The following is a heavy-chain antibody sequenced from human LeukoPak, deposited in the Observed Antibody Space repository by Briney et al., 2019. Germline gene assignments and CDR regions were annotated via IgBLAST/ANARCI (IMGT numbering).Heavy chain of an antibody. Sequence: PSETLSLTCTVSGGSISSGSYYWGWIRQPPGKGLEWIGSIYYSGNTNYNPSLKSRVTISVDTSKNQFSLKLNSVTAADTAVYYCARGGSYTPYWGQGTLVTVSS. V-gene: IGHV4-39*07. CDR1: GGSISSGSYY. CDR3: ARGGSYTPY. J-gene: IGHJ4*02. D-gene: IGHD1-26*01. CDR2: IYYSGNT.